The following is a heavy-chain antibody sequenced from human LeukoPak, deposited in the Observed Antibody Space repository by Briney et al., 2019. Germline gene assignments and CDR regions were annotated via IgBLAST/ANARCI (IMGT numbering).Heavy chain of an antibody. D-gene: IGHD1-26*01. CDR3: AKVGAWDGPLY. J-gene: IGHJ4*02. CDR1: GGSISSGGYY. Sequence: TLSLTCTVSGGSISSGGYYWSWIRQPPGKGLYWIGSIYYSGSTYYTPSLKSRVTISVDTSKNQFSLRLSSVTAADTAVYYCAKVGAWDGPLYWGQGTLVTVSS. CDR2: IYYSGST. V-gene: IGHV4-39*01.